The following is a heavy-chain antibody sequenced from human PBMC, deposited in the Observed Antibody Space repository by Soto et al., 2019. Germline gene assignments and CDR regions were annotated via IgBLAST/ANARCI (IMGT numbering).Heavy chain of an antibody. J-gene: IGHJ4*02. CDR3: AREDRGGYSGYDFDY. CDR1: GFTFSSYG. CDR2: IWYDGSNK. Sequence: QVQLVESGGGVVQPGRSLRLSCAASGFTFSSYGMHWVRQAPGKGLEWVAVIWYDGSNKYYADSVKGRFTISRDNSKNTLYLQMNSPRAEDTAVYYCAREDRGGYSGYDFDYWGQGTLVTVSS. D-gene: IGHD5-12*01. V-gene: IGHV3-33*01.